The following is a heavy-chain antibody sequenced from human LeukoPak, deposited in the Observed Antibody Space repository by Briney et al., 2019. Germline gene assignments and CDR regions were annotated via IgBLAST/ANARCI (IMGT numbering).Heavy chain of an antibody. D-gene: IGHD2-8*01. Sequence: ASVKVSCKASGYTFTSYAMNWVRQAPGQGLEWMGWINTNTGNPTYAQGFTGRFVFSLDTSVSTAYLQISSLKAEYTAVYYCARSNGVPLYYYYYMDVWGKGTTVTVSS. CDR3: ARSNGVPLYYYYYMDV. V-gene: IGHV7-4-1*02. J-gene: IGHJ6*03. CDR1: GYTFTSYA. CDR2: INTNTGNP.